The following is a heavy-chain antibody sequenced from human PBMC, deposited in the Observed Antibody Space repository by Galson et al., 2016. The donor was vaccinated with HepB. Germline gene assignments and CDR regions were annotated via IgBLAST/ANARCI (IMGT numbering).Heavy chain of an antibody. J-gene: IGHJ4*02. Sequence: SLRLSCAASGFTSSSYYMHWVRQAPGKGLVWVSRINRDESSTSYADYVKGRFTISRDNAKNSVYLQMNSLRGDDTAVYYCMSYSDAWYSGFWGQGTLVTVSS. V-gene: IGHV3-74*01. D-gene: IGHD6-13*01. CDR3: MSYSDAWYSGF. CDR1: GFTSSSYY. CDR2: INRDESST.